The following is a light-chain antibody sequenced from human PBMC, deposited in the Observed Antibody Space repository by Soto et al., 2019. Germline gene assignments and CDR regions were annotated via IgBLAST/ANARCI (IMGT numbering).Light chain of an antibody. V-gene: IGKV3-20*01. CDR3: QQYDSSPPTLT. J-gene: IGKJ4*01. CDR1: QTVYSSY. Sequence: EIVLTQSPGTLSLSPGERATLSCRSSQTVYSSYLDWYQQRPGQAPRLLIYGASSRATGIPDRFSGSASGADFTLTISRLEPEDFAVYYCQQYDSSPPTLTFGGGTKVEIK. CDR2: GAS.